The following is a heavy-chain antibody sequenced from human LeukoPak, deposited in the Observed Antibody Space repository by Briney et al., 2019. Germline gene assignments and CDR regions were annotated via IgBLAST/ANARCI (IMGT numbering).Heavy chain of an antibody. J-gene: IGHJ6*03. CDR2: IYHSGST. CDR1: GYSISSGYY. CDR3: AKSPYSNYDEHYYYYMDV. V-gene: IGHV4-38-2*02. Sequence: SETLSLTCTVSGYSISSGYYRGWIRQPPGKGLEWIGSIYHSGSTYYNPSLKSRVTISVDTSKNQFSLKLSSVTAADTAVYYCAKSPYSNYDEHYYYYMDVWGKGTTVTVSS. D-gene: IGHD4-11*01.